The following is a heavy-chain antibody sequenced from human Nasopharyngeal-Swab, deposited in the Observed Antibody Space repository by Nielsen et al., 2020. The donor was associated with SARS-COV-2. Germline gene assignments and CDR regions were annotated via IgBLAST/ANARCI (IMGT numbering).Heavy chain of an antibody. J-gene: IGHJ5*02. CDR1: GGSISSSSYY. CDR3: AREDKGLLWFGELLLRWFDP. CDR2: IYYTEST. Sequence: SETLSLTCTVSGGSISSSSYYWGWIRQPPGKGLEWIGSIYYTESTYYNPSLKSRVTISIGTSKNQFSLKLSSVTAADTAVYFCAREDKGLLWFGELLLRWFDPWGQGTLVTVSS. V-gene: IGHV4-39*07. D-gene: IGHD3-10*01.